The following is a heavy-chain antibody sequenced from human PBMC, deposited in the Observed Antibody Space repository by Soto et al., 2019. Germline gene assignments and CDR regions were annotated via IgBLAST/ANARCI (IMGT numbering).Heavy chain of an antibody. D-gene: IGHD2-2*03. V-gene: IGHV3-23*01. CDR3: AKVWGEDGYCSRTSCLYYFHH. Sequence: EVQLLESGGGLVQPGGSRRPSFEPSGFTFTPPAITGAAKAPGKGLEWVSTISDSGSTYYADSVKGRFTISRDNSKNTLYLQMNSLRAEDTAVFYCAKVWGEDGYCSRTSCLYYFHHWGQGTLVTVSS. J-gene: IGHJ4*02. CDR2: ISDSGST. CDR1: GFTFTPPA.